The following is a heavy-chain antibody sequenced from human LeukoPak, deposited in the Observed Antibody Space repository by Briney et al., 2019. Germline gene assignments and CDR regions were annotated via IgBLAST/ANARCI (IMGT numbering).Heavy chain of an antibody. CDR2: IKSKTDGGTT. Sequence: GGSLRLSCAASGFTFSNAWMSWVRQAPGKGLEWVGRIKSKTDGGTTDYAAPVKGRFTISRDDSKSTLYLQMNSLKTEDTAVYYCTSTYYDILTGSSYYIGDYWGQGTLVTVSS. V-gene: IGHV3-15*01. D-gene: IGHD3-9*01. CDR1: GFTFSNAW. CDR3: TSTYYDILTGSSYYIGDY. J-gene: IGHJ4*02.